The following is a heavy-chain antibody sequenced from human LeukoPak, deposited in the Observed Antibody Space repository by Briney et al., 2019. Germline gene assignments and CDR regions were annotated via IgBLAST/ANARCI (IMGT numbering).Heavy chain of an antibody. CDR3: AKVGDVGNSGYFDY. D-gene: IGHD4-23*01. CDR2: IRYDGSNK. V-gene: IGHV3-30*02. CDR1: GFTFSSYG. Sequence: GGSLRLSCAASGFTFSSYGMPWVRQVPGKGLEWVAFIRYDGSNKYYADSVKGRFTISRDNSKNTLYLQMNSLRVEDTAVYYCAKVGDVGNSGYFDYWGQGTLVTVSS. J-gene: IGHJ4*02.